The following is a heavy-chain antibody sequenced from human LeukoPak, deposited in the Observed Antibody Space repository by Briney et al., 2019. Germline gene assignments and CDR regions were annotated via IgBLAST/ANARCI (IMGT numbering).Heavy chain of an antibody. V-gene: IGHV3-23*01. J-gene: IGHJ4*02. CDR3: AKSRGSGTYCFYC. CDR1: GFIFSSYA. Sequence: PGGSLRLSCAASGFIFSSYAMSWVRQSPGKGLEWVSTIDNGGTTYCPDSVKGRFTISRDNSKNTLYLQMNSLRAEDTATYYCAKSRGSGTYCFYCWGQGTLVTVSS. CDR2: IDNGGTT. D-gene: IGHD3-10*01.